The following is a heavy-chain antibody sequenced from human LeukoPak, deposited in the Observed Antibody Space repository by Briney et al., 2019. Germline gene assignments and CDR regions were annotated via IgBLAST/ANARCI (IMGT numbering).Heavy chain of an antibody. Sequence: SVKVSCKASGGTFSSYAISWVRQAPGQGLEWMGGIIPIFGTANYAQKFQGRVTITADESTSTAYMELSSLRSEDTAVYYCATPDRHVSNTAMVAWGQGTLVTVSS. J-gene: IGHJ4*02. CDR1: GGTFSSYA. V-gene: IGHV1-69*13. D-gene: IGHD5-18*01. CDR2: IIPIFGTA. CDR3: ATPDRHVSNTAMVA.